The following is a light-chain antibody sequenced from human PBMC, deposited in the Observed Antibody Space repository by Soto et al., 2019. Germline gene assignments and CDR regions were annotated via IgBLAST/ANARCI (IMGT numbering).Light chain of an antibody. V-gene: IGKV3-20*01. CDR2: GAS. CDR3: QQYGGSPRYT. CDR1: QTVNNNY. Sequence: EIVLTQSPGTLSLSPGETATLSCRASQTVNNNYLAWHQQKPGQAPRLLIYGASNRATGIPDRFSGSGSGTDFTLTISRLEPEDFAVYYCQQYGGSPRYTFGQGTKLEFK. J-gene: IGKJ2*01.